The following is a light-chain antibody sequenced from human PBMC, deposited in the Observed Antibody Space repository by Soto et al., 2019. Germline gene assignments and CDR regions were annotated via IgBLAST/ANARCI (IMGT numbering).Light chain of an antibody. V-gene: IGKV1-9*01. CDR1: QGISSY. CDR2: AAS. Sequence: QLTQSPSSLSASVGDRVAITCRASQGISSYLAWYQKKPGKAPNLLIYAASTLQSGVPSRFSGSGPGTDFTLTISSLQPEDFATYYCQQLNTYPITFGQGTRLEIK. CDR3: QQLNTYPIT. J-gene: IGKJ5*01.